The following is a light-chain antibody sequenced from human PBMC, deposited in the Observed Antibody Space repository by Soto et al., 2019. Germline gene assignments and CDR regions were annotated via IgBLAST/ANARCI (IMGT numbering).Light chain of an antibody. CDR3: KSYAGSNTYV. CDR2: EVV. Sequence: QSALTQPPSASGSPGQSVTISCTGTKNDIGVYAFVSWYQHHPGKAPRLIIYEVVQRPSGVPYRFSGSKSGNTASLTVSGLQAADEADYFCKSYAGSNTYVFGSVTKLTVL. CDR1: KNDIGVYAF. J-gene: IGLJ1*01. V-gene: IGLV2-8*01.